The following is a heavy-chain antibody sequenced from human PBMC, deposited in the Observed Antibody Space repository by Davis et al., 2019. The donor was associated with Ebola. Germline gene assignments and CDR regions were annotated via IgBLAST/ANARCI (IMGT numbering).Heavy chain of an antibody. D-gene: IGHD3-10*01. J-gene: IGHJ4*02. V-gene: IGHV3-48*03. Sequence: GESLKISCAASGFTFSSYEMNWVRQAPGKGLEWVSYISSSGSTIYYADSVKGRFTISRDNSKNTLYLQMNFLRVEDTAVYYCARTYYGGDYLDYWGRGALVTVSS. CDR3: ARTYYGGDYLDY. CDR1: GFTFSSYE. CDR2: ISSSGSTI.